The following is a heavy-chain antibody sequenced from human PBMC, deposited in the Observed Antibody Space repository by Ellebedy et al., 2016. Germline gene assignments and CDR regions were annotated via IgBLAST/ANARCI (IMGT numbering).Heavy chain of an antibody. J-gene: IGHJ4*02. V-gene: IGHV3-23*01. CDR3: RQGHYADF. CDR2: ISAGSDTT. CDR1: GFNFNTFF. Sequence: GGSLRLSXTASGFNFNTFFMSWVRQAPGKGLEWVSTISAGSDTTRLADSVKGRFTISRDSSKNSVYLRMNNLRVEDTAVYYCRQGHYADFWGQGTLVTVSS.